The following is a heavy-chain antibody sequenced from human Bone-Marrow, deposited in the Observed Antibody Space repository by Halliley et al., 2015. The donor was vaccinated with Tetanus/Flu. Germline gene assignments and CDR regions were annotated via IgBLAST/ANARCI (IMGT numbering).Heavy chain of an antibody. J-gene: IGHJ4*02. V-gene: IGHV1-69*06. Sequence: QLVQSGAEVKKAGSTVKVSCKTSRATFSSNTFTWVRQAPGRGLEWMGAIIPTLRTTNYAQRFQGRVTITADRSSSTSYMGLSGLTPEDTAVYYCATLDLLGGDTDDWGPGTLVTVSS. CDR2: IIPTLRTT. CDR3: ATLDLLGGDTDD. CDR1: RATFSSNT. D-gene: IGHD1-26*01.